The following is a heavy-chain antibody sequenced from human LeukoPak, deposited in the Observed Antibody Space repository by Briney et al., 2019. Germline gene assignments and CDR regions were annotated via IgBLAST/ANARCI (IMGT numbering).Heavy chain of an antibody. CDR2: ISSSSSYI. V-gene: IGHV3-21*01. CDR3: ARVGSSGWDYYMDV. J-gene: IGHJ6*03. D-gene: IGHD6-19*01. Sequence: GGSLRLSCAASGFTFSSYSMNWVRQAPGKGLEWVSSISSSSSYIYYADSVKGRLTISRDNAKNSLYLQMNSLRAEDTAVYYCARVGSSGWDYYMDVWGKGTTVTVSS. CDR1: GFTFSSYS.